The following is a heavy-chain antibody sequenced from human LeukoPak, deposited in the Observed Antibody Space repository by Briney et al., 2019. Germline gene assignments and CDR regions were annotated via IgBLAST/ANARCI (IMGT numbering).Heavy chain of an antibody. CDR1: GYTLTELS. J-gene: IGHJ4*02. Sequence: ASVKVSCKVSGYTLTELSMHWVRQAPGKGLEWMGGFDPEDGETIYAQKFQGRVTMTEDTSTDTAYMELSSLRSEDTAVYYCATPSYGDYLYYFDYWGQGTLVTVSS. CDR2: FDPEDGET. CDR3: ATPSYGDYLYYFDY. D-gene: IGHD4-17*01. V-gene: IGHV1-24*01.